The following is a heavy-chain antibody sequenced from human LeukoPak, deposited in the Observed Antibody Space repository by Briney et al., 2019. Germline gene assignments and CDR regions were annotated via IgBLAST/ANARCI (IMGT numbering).Heavy chain of an antibody. Sequence: SETLSLTCAVYGGSFSGYYWSWIRQPPGKGLEWIGEINHSGSTNYNPSLKSRVTISVDTSKNQFSLKLSSVTAADTAVYYCARGVPLYSGSYRGVVFDYWGQGTLVTVSS. J-gene: IGHJ4*02. CDR1: GGSFSGYY. CDR3: ARGVPLYSGSYRGVVFDY. D-gene: IGHD1-26*01. CDR2: INHSGST. V-gene: IGHV4-34*01.